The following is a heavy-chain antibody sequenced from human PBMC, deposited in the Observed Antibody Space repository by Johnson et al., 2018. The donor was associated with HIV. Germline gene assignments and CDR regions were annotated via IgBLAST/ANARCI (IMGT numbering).Heavy chain of an antibody. CDR3: VRRMVVGYVAFDI. V-gene: IGHV3-11*04. CDR1: GFTVSSNY. D-gene: IGHD2-21*01. CDR2: ISSSGRTT. J-gene: IGHJ3*02. Sequence: QVQLVESGGGLVQPGGSLRLSCAASGFTVSSNYMSWVRQAPGKGLECISSISSSGRTTYYADSVKVRFTIYRNNVQNSMLLQMNSLRADDTAVYFCVRRMVVGYVAFDIWGQGTLVTVSS.